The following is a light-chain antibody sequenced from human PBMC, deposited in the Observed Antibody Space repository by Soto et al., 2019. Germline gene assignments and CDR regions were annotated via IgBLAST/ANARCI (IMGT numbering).Light chain of an antibody. Sequence: QSVLTQPASVSGSPGQSITISCTGTSSDIGTYDYVSWYQHHPGKAPKLMIYEVTNRPSGVSDRFSGSKSGNTASLTISGLQAEDEADYSCSSYTSTTTPVVFGGGTKLTVL. V-gene: IGLV2-14*01. CDR2: EVT. J-gene: IGLJ2*01. CDR1: SSDIGTYDY. CDR3: SSYTSTTTPVV.